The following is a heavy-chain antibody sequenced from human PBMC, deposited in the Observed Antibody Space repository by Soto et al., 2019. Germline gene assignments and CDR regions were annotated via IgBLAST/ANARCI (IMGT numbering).Heavy chain of an antibody. V-gene: IGHV3-23*01. CDR3: AKVRCAPSTCFFDY. J-gene: IGHJ4*02. CDR2: ISANGAGT. CDR1: GFTLSSYA. D-gene: IGHD2-21*01. Sequence: EVQLLESGGGLVQPGGSLRLSCAASGFTLSSYAMGWVRQAPGKGLEWVSAISANGAGTYYADSVKGRFTISRDNSKNTLYLQMRALGAEDTAVYFCAKVRCAPSTCFFDYWGQGTLVTVSS.